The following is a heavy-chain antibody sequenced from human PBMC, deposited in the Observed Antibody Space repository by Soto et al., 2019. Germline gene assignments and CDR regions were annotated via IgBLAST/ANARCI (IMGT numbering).Heavy chain of an antibody. CDR1: GYTFTSYG. D-gene: IGHD2-21*02. CDR2: ISAYNGNT. V-gene: IGHV1-18*01. J-gene: IGHJ6*02. Sequence: ASVKVSCKASGYTFTSYGSSWVRRAPGQGLEWMGWISAYNGNTNYAQKLQGRVTMTTDTSTSTAYMELRSLRSDDTAVYYCARGRAYCGGDCYYYYYGMDVWGQGTTVTVSS. CDR3: ARGRAYCGGDCYYYYYGMDV.